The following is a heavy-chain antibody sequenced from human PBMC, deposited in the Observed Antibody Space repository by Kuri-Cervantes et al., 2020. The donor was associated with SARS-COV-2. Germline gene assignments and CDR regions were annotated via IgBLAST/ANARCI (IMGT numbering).Heavy chain of an antibody. V-gene: IGHV4-34*01. CDR2: INQSGST. CDR1: GGSFSGYS. J-gene: IGHJ4*02. CDR3: ARGATDISLVLVVMTGAAHYFDH. Sequence: GSLRLSCAVDGGSFSGYSWTWIRQSPGKGLEWSGEINQSGSTNYNPSLKSRVTISPDTSKNQFSLKLSSVTAADTAVYYCARGATDISLVLVVMTGAAHYFDHWGRGTLVTVSS. D-gene: IGHD3-22*01.